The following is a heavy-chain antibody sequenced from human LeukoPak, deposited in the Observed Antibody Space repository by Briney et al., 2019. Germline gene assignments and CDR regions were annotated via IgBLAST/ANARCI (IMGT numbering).Heavy chain of an antibody. CDR1: GFTFSTYT. Sequence: GGSLRLSCAASGFTFSTYTMYWVRHPPGKGLEWVSIIGSSGGGIHYADSVKGWFTISRDNSKNALYLQMNSLRVEDTAVYYCAIDPNWGTHSWGQGVLVTVSS. V-gene: IGHV3-23*01. CDR3: AIDPNWGTHS. D-gene: IGHD7-27*01. CDR2: IGSSGGGI. J-gene: IGHJ4*02.